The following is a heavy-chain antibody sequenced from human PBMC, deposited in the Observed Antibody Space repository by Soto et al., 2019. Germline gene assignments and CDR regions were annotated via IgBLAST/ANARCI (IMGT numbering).Heavy chain of an antibody. V-gene: IGHV1-24*01. CDR3: ATDHLGENDAFDI. Sequence: ASVKVSCKVSGYTLTELSMHWVRQAPGKGLEWMGGFDPEDGETIYAQKFQGRVTMTEDTYTDTAYMELSSLRSEDTAVYYCATDHLGENDAFDIWGQGTMVTVSS. J-gene: IGHJ3*02. CDR2: FDPEDGET. CDR1: GYTLTELS.